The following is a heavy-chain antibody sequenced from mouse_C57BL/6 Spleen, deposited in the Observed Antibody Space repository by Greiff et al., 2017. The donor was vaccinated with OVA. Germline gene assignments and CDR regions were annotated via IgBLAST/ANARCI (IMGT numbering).Heavy chain of an antibody. Sequence: QVQLQQSGAELVKPGASVKISCKASGYAFSSYWMNWVKQRPGKGLEWIGQIYPGDGDTNYNGKFKGKATLTADKSSSTAYMQLSSLTSEDSAVYFCARSGDYRYYFDYWGQGTTLTVSS. CDR1: GYAFSSYW. J-gene: IGHJ2*01. CDR3: ARSGDYRYYFDY. CDR2: IYPGDGDT. D-gene: IGHD2-14*01. V-gene: IGHV1-80*01.